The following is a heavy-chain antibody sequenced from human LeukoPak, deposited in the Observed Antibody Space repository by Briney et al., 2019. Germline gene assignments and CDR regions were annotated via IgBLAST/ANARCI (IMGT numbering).Heavy chain of an antibody. CDR1: GFTFSSYS. V-gene: IGHV3-48*04. CDR3: ARDSGYGPNRFDP. J-gene: IGHJ5*02. D-gene: IGHD5-12*01. CDR2: ISSSSSTI. Sequence: GGSLRLSCAASGFTFSSYSMNWVRQAPGKGLEWVSYISSSSSTIYCADSVKGRFTISRDNAKNSLYLQMNSLRAVDTAVYYCARDSGYGPNRFDPWGQGTLVTVSS.